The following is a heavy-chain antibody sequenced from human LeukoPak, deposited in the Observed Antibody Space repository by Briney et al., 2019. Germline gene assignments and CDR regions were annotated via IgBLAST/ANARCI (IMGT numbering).Heavy chain of an antibody. Sequence: GGSLRLSCAASGFTFSSYAMHWVRQAPGKGLYWVAVISYDGNNKYHADSVKGRFTISRDNSKNTLYLQMNSLRPEDTAVYYCARGEGSSSWFIDYWGQGTLVTVSS. D-gene: IGHD6-13*01. CDR1: GFTFSSYA. V-gene: IGHV3-30-3*01. J-gene: IGHJ4*02. CDR2: ISYDGNNK. CDR3: ARGEGSSSWFIDY.